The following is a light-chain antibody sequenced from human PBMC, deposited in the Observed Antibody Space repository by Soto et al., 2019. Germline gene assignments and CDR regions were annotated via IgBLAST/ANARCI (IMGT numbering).Light chain of an antibody. Sequence: QSVLTQPPSVSAAPGQKVTISCSGSSSNIGNNYVSWYQQLHGTAPQLLIYDNNKRPSVIPDRFSGAKSGTSATLGITGLQTGDEADYYCGTWDSSLSAWVFGGGTKVTVL. CDR3: GTWDSSLSAWV. CDR1: SSNIGNNY. V-gene: IGLV1-51*01. J-gene: IGLJ3*02. CDR2: DNN.